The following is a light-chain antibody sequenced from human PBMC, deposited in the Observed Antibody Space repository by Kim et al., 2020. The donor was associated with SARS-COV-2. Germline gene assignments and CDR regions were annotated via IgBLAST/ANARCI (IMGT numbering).Light chain of an antibody. Sequence: DIQMTQSPSSLSASVGDRVTITCRASKSTSSYLNWYQQKPGKAPMLLIYAAASLQSGVPSRYSGSGSGTEFTLTISSLQPQDVASYFCLRSNSTPRTFCQGTKVDIK. CDR1: KSTSSY. CDR2: AAA. CDR3: LRSNSTPRT. V-gene: IGKV1-39*01. J-gene: IGKJ1*01.